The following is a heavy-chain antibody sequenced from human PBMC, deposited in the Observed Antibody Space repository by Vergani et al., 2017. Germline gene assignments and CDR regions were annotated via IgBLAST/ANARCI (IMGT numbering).Heavy chain of an antibody. CDR2: ISGSGGST. V-gene: IGHV3-23*04. CDR1: GFTFSSYA. J-gene: IGHJ3*02. Sequence: EVQLVESGGGLVQPGGSLRLSCAASGFTFSSYAMSWVRQAPGKGLEWVSGISGSGGSTYYADSVKGRFTISRDNSKNTLHLQMNSLRAEDTAVYYCAKDTYDSSGYYLWAFDIWGQGTTVTVSS. CDR3: AKDTYDSSGYYLWAFDI. D-gene: IGHD3-22*01.